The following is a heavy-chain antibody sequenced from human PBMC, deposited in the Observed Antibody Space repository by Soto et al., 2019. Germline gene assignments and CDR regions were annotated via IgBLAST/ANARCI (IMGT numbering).Heavy chain of an antibody. J-gene: IGHJ4*02. V-gene: IGHV1-69*13. D-gene: IGHD1-7*01. CDR3: ARDRRTTGYFDY. Sequence: ASVKVSCKSSGGTFSIDAISWVRQAPGQGLEWMGGIIPIFGTANYAQKFQGRVTITADESTSTAYMELSSLRSEDTAVYYCARDRRTTGYFDYWGQGTLVTVSS. CDR1: GGTFSIDA. CDR2: IIPIFGTA.